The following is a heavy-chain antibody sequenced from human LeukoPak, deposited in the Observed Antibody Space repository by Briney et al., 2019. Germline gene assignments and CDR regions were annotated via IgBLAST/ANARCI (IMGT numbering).Heavy chain of an antibody. CDR1: GYTFTSYD. Sequence: GASVKVSCKASGYTFTSYDINWVRQATGQGLEWMGWIIPIFGTANYAQKFQGRVTITADESTSTAYMELSSLRSEDTAVYYCASPYYYDSSGYYSAFDIWGQGTMVTVSS. V-gene: IGHV1-69*13. J-gene: IGHJ3*02. CDR2: IIPIFGTA. D-gene: IGHD3-22*01. CDR3: ASPYYYDSSGYYSAFDI.